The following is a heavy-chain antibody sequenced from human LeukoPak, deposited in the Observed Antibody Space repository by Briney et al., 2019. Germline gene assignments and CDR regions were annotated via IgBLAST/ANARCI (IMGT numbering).Heavy chain of an antibody. V-gene: IGHV5-51*01. D-gene: IGHD3-22*01. CDR2: IYPGDSDT. Sequence: GESLKISCKGSGYSFTSYWIGWVRQMPGKGLEWMGIIYPGDSDTRYSPSFQGQVTISADKSISTAYLQWSSLKASDTAMYYCARSSRGYYDSSGYYFGYWGQGTLVTVSS. J-gene: IGHJ4*02. CDR1: GYSFTSYW. CDR3: ARSSRGYYDSSGYYFGY.